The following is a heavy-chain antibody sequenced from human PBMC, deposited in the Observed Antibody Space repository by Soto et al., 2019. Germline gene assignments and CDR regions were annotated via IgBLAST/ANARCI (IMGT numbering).Heavy chain of an antibody. J-gene: IGHJ4*02. CDR2: IYHRGTT. CDR1: GGSISSYY. D-gene: IGHD3-10*01. V-gene: IGHV4-59*01. Sequence: TLSLTCTVSGGSISSYYWSWIRQPPGKGLEWIGYIYHRGTTNYSPSLKSRVTISADMSKNQFSLKLSSVTAADTAVYYCARAIRRGGGFDYWGQGTLVTVSS. CDR3: ARAIRRGGGFDY.